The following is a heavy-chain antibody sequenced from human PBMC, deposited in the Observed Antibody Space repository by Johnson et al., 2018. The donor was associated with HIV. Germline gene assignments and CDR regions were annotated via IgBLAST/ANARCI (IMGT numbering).Heavy chain of an antibody. D-gene: IGHD6-6*01. V-gene: IGHV3-64*07. J-gene: IGHJ3*02. CDR1: GFTFDDYA. CDR3: ATLKGPRLHIAARRPDAFDI. Sequence: VQLVESGGGLVQPGGSLRLSCAASGFTFDDYAMHWVRQAPGKGLEWVSRISSDGTDTYYADSVKGRFTISRDNSKNTLYLQMGSLRAEDMAVYYCATLKGPRLHIAARRPDAFDIWGQGTMVTVSS. CDR2: ISSDGTDT.